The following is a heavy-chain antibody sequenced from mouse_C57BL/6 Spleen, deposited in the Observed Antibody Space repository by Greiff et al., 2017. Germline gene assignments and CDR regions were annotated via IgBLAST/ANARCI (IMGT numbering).Heavy chain of an antibody. CDR3: ARDRYDGYSFAY. Sequence: EVKLVESGGGLVKPGGSLKLSCAASGFTFSSYALSWVRQTPEKRLEWVATISDGGSYTYYPDNVKGRFTISRDNAKNNLYLQMSQLKSEDTAMYYCARDRYDGYSFAYWGQGTLGTVSA. V-gene: IGHV5-4*01. J-gene: IGHJ3*01. D-gene: IGHD2-3*01. CDR1: GFTFSSYA. CDR2: ISDGGSYT.